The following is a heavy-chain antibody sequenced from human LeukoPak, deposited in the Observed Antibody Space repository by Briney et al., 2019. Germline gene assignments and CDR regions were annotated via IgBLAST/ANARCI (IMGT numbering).Heavy chain of an antibody. CDR1: GFTFSSYW. Sequence: GGSLRLSCAASGFTFSSYWMHWVRQAPGKGLVWVSRINSDGSSTSYADSVKGRFTISRDNSKNTVWLEMNSLRVEDTAVYYCAKGGRDTSKYYFDYWGQGTQVTVSS. V-gene: IGHV3-74*01. CDR2: INSDGSST. J-gene: IGHJ4*02. CDR3: AKGGRDTSKYYFDY. D-gene: IGHD1-26*01.